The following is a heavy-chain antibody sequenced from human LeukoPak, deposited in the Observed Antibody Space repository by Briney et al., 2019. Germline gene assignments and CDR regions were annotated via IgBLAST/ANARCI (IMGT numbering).Heavy chain of an antibody. Sequence: GGSLRVYCAASGFTFSTYGMHWVRQAPGKGLEWVAFIRYDGGKKYYADSVKGRFTISRDNSKNTLYLQMNSLRAEDTAVYYCAKDPGESSYYYMDVWGKGTTVTVSS. V-gene: IGHV3-30*02. J-gene: IGHJ6*03. CDR3: AKDPGESSYYYMDV. D-gene: IGHD1-1*01. CDR2: IRYDGGKK. CDR1: GFTFSTYG.